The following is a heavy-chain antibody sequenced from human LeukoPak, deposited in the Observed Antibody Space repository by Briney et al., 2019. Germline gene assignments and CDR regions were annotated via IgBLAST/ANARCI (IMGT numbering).Heavy chain of an antibody. Sequence: SETLSLTCTVSGGSISSYYWSWIRQPPGKGLEWTGYIYYSGSTNYNPSLKSRVTISVDTSKNQFSLKLSSVTAADTAVYYCASARLVGATRGAFDIWGQGTMVTVSS. CDR3: ASARLVGATRGAFDI. J-gene: IGHJ3*02. CDR1: GGSISSYY. V-gene: IGHV4-59*01. D-gene: IGHD1-26*01. CDR2: IYYSGST.